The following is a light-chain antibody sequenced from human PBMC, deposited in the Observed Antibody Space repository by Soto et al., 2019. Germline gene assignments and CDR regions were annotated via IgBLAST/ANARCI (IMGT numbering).Light chain of an antibody. CDR2: EVS. V-gene: IGLV2-8*01. J-gene: IGLJ2*01. Sequence: QSALTQPPSASGSPGQSVTISCTGTSSDVGGYNYASWYQQHPGKAPKLMIYEVSKRPSGVPDRFSGSKSGNTASLTVSGLQAEDEADYYCSSYAGSNMVVFGGGTKLTVL. CDR1: SSDVGGYNY. CDR3: SSYAGSNMVV.